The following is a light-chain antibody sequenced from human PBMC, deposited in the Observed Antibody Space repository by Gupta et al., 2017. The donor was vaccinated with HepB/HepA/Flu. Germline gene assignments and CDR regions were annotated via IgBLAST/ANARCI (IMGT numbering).Light chain of an antibody. CDR1: QNIGTS. CDR2: AAS. CDR3: HGTDASGWT. V-gene: IGKV1-39*01. J-gene: IGKJ1*01. Sequence: DIQMTQSPSSPSASVGGRVTITCRTSQNIGTSLNWYQDEFGNAPKLLIYAASRSQSGVSSTSRDGSSASXFTLSIXRTLLKNFATYSCHGTDASGWTFGXGTKVQIK.